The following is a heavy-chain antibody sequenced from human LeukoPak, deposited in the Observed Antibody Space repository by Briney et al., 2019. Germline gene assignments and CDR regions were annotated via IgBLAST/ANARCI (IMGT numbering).Heavy chain of an antibody. V-gene: IGHV4-59*01. J-gene: IGHJ5*02. Sequence: PSETLSLTRTFSGGFNRSYYWSWIRQPPGKGLEWMGYIYYSGSTKYNPSLKSQVTIYEDTSKDQFSLELSSVTAADTAVYYCARDLGFGPRVRGVISPWGQGTLVTVSS. CDR1: GGFNRSYY. D-gene: IGHD3-10*01. CDR2: IYYSGST. CDR3: ARDLGFGPRVRGVISP.